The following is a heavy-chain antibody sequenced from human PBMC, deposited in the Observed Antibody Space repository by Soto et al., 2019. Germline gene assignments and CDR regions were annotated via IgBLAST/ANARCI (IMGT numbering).Heavy chain of an antibody. CDR1: GFTFNTFA. CDR3: ARDPSPLQLLEIYYGMDV. CDR2: ISFDGRKK. J-gene: IGHJ6*02. D-gene: IGHD3-3*01. V-gene: IGHV3-30*04. Sequence: PGGSLRLSCAASGFTFNTFAMHWVRQSPGKGLEWVAVISFDGRKKYYGDSVKGRFTISRDNSKNTLYLQMNSLKREDTAVYYCARDPSPLQLLEIYYGMDVWGQGTTVTVSS.